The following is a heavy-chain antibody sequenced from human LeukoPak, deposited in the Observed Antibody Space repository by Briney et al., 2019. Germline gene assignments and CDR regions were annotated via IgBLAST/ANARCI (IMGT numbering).Heavy chain of an antibody. V-gene: IGHV3-23*01. CDR1: GFTFSSYV. Sequence: GGSLRLSCAASGFTFSSYVMTWVRQAPGKGLEWVSAISGSGGSTYYADSVKGRFTISRDNSKNTLYLQMNSLRAEDTAVYYCAKGDYYDSSGYYDIPPHFDYWGQGTLVTVSS. D-gene: IGHD3-22*01. J-gene: IGHJ4*02. CDR3: AKGDYYDSSGYYDIPPHFDY. CDR2: ISGSGGST.